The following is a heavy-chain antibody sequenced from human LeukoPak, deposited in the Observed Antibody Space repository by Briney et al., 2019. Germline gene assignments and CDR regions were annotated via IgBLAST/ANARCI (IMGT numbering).Heavy chain of an antibody. CDR2: IYPGDSDS. Sequence: GESLKISCTGSGYSFTSYWIGWVRQMPGKGLEWMGSIYPGDSDSRYSPSFQGQVTISADKSISTAYLQWSSLKASDTAIYYCARRRDGFNYYAFDIWGQGTMVTVSS. D-gene: IGHD5-24*01. V-gene: IGHV5-51*01. J-gene: IGHJ3*02. CDR1: GYSFTSYW. CDR3: ARRRDGFNYYAFDI.